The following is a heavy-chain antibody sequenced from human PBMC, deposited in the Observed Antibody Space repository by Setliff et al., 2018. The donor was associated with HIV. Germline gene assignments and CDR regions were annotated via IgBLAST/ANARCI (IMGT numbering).Heavy chain of an antibody. CDR2: INHSGST. Sequence: SETLSLTCAVYGGSFSGYYWSWIRQPPGKGLEWIGEINHSGSTNYNPSLKSRVTISIDTSKNQFSLKLSSMTAADTAVYYCARGPRPVDVDYYYMDVWGKGTTVTVSS. CDR1: GGSFSGYY. CDR3: ARGPRPVDVDYYYMDV. V-gene: IGHV4-34*01. J-gene: IGHJ6*03.